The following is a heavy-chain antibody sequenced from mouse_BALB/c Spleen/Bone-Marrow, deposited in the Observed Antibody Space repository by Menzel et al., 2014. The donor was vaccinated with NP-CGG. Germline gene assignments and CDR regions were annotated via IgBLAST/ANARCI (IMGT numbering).Heavy chain of an antibody. J-gene: IGHJ2*01. Sequence: EVKLQESGGGLVKPGGSLKLSCAASVFTFSDYYMYWVRQTPEKRLEWVATISDGGSYTYYPDSVKGRFTISRDNAKNNLYLQMSSLKSEDTAMYYCARGSSYFDYWGQGTTLTVSS. CDR1: VFTFSDYY. CDR3: ARGSSYFDY. D-gene: IGHD1-1*01. V-gene: IGHV5-4*02. CDR2: ISDGGSYT.